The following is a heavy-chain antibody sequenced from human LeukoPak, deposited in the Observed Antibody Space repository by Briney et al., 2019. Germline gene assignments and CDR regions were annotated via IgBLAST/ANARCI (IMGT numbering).Heavy chain of an antibody. CDR1: GFTFSNYG. CDR3: GGGIAAAQRHWFDP. V-gene: IGHV3-30*03. Sequence: PGGSLRLSCAASGFTFSNYGMHWVRQAPGKGLEWVAVISYDGSTKYYADSVKGRFTISRDNSKNTLYMQMNSLRGEDTAVYYCGGGIAAAQRHWFDPWGQGTLVTVSS. D-gene: IGHD6-13*01. CDR2: ISYDGSTK. J-gene: IGHJ5*02.